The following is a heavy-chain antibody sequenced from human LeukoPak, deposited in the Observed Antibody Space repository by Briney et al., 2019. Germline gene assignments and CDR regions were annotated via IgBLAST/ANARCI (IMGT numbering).Heavy chain of an antibody. Sequence: GGSLRLSCVVSGFTVSNNYMSWVRQAPRKGLEWVSLIYSGGSTYYADSVKGRFTISRDNSKNTLYLQMYSLRAEDTAIYYCAKAPPYTKYFDYWGQGTLLTVSS. V-gene: IGHV3-53*01. J-gene: IGHJ4*02. CDR2: IYSGGST. CDR1: GFTVSNNY. CDR3: AKAPPYTKYFDY. D-gene: IGHD1-1*01.